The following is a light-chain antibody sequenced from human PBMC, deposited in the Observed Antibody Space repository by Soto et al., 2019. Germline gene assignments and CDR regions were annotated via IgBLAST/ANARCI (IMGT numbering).Light chain of an antibody. Sequence: DIQMTQSPSSLSASVGDRVTITCRASQTISSWLAWYQQKPGKAPKLLIYDASTLKSGVPSRFSGSGSGTEFTLTISSLQPDDFATYYCHHYISYPVAFGQGTKVDIK. CDR3: HHYISYPVA. V-gene: IGKV1-5*01. CDR2: DAS. CDR1: QTISSW. J-gene: IGKJ1*01.